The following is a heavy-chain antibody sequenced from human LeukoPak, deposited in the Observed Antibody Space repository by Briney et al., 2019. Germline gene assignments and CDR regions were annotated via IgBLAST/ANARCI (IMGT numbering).Heavy chain of an antibody. J-gene: IGHJ4*02. D-gene: IGHD6-13*01. V-gene: IGHV3-64D*09. CDR3: VKDDGVVSSWRNWFDY. CDR2: ISSNGDGT. CDR1: GFTFSCYA. Sequence: GGSLRLSCSASGFTFSCYAMHWGRQAPGKGLEYVSAISSNGDGTYYADSVKGRFTISRDNSKNTLFLQMSSLRAEDTAVYYCVKDDGVVSSWRNWFDYWGQGTLVTVSS.